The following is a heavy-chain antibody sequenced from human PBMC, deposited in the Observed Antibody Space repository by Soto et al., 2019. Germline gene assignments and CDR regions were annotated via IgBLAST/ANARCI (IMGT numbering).Heavy chain of an antibody. V-gene: IGHV4-4*02. CDR2: IYHSGST. CDR1: GGSISSSNW. CDR3: ARGNHPAHLKRRYFDY. J-gene: IGHJ4*02. Sequence: SETLSLTCAVSGGSISSSNWWSWVRQPPGKGLEWIGEIYHSGSTNYNPSLKSRVTISVDKSKNQFSLKLSSVTAADTAVYYCARGNHPAHLKRRYFDYWGQGTLVTVSS.